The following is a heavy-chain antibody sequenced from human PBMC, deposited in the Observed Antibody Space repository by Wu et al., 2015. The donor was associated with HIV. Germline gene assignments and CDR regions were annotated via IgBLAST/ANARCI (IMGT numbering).Heavy chain of an antibody. CDR3: ASSPYDSSGYFYGGFFDY. V-gene: IGHV1-69*12. CDR1: GGTFSRYA. J-gene: IGHJ4*02. CDR2: IVPILGTT. D-gene: IGHD3-22*01. Sequence: VQLVQSGREVKKPGSSVKVSCKASGGTFSRYAISWVRQAPGQGLEWMGGIVPILGTTHFAQKFQGRVTITADESTSISYMELSSLRSEDTAVYYCASSPYDSSGYFYGGFFDYWGQGTLVPVSS.